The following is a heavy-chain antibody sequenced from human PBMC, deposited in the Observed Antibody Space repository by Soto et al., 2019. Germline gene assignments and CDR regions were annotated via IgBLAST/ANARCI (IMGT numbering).Heavy chain of an antibody. J-gene: IGHJ6*02. CDR1: GNTFASHG. CDR2: ISGFNGQT. CDR3: ARVKYYYDSSVAMDV. D-gene: IGHD3-22*01. V-gene: IGHV1-18*01. Sequence: ASVKVSCKASGNTFASHGFSWVRQAPGQGLEWMGWISGFNGQTNYALKFQGRVTLTTDTSTSTAYMELSSLRSEDTAVYYCARVKYYYDSSVAMDVWGQGTTVTVSS.